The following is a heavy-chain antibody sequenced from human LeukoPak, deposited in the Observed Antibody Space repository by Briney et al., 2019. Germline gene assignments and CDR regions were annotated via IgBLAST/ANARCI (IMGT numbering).Heavy chain of an antibody. V-gene: IGHV4-30-4*08. Sequence: SQTLSLTCTVSGGSISSGDYYWSWIRQPPGKGLEWIGYIYYSGSTYYNPSLKSRVTISVDTSKNQFSLKLSSVTAADTAVYYCARVGIMITFGGVTVPKYYFDYWGQGTLVTVSS. CDR2: IYYSGST. CDR1: GGSISSGDYY. D-gene: IGHD3-16*02. CDR3: ARVGIMITFGGVTVPKYYFDY. J-gene: IGHJ4*02.